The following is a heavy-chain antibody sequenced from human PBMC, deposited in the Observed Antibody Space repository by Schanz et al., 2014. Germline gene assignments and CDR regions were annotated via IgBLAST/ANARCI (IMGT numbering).Heavy chain of an antibody. CDR3: ARFNSGSHSPPYYYYGMDV. J-gene: IGHJ6*02. D-gene: IGHD1-26*01. V-gene: IGHV1-18*01. Sequence: QVQLVQSGAEVKKPGASVKVSCKASGYTLTGFGVSWVRQAPGQGREWMGWISAYSGNSKYAQKLQGRVTMTTDTSTNTAYMELRSLTSDDTAVYYGARFNSGSHSPPYYYYGMDVWGQGTTVTVSS. CDR1: GYTLTGFG. CDR2: ISAYSGNS.